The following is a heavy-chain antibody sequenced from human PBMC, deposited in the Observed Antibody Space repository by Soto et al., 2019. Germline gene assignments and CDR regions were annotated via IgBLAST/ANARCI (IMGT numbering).Heavy chain of an antibody. V-gene: IGHV2-5*02. CDR1: GFSLTTSGVG. CDR2: IYWDDDK. D-gene: IGHD3-3*01. Sequence: QITLNESGPTQVKPRQTLTLTCTFSGFSLTTSGVGVGWIRQSPGKAPEWLALIYWDDDKRYSPSLKNRLTTTKDTSKNQVVLSMSDLDPADTATYYCAHRVLRTVFGLVTTTAIYFDFWGQGTPVAVSS. J-gene: IGHJ4*02. CDR3: AHRVLRTVFGLVTTTAIYFDF.